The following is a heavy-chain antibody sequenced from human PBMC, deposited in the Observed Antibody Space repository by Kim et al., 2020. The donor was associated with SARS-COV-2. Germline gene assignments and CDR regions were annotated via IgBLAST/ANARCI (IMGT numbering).Heavy chain of an antibody. V-gene: IGHV4-34*01. Sequence: SETLSLTCAVYGGSFSGYYWSWIRQPPGKGLEWIGEINHSGSTNYNPSLKSRVTISVDTSKNQFSLKLSSVTAADTAVYYCARGRGAARQVNFDYLGQGT. CDR3: ARGRGAARQVNFDY. CDR2: INHSGST. CDR1: GGSFSGYY. J-gene: IGHJ4*02. D-gene: IGHD6-6*01.